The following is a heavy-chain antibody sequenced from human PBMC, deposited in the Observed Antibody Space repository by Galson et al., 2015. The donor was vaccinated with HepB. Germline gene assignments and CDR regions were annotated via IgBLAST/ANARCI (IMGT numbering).Heavy chain of an antibody. CDR1: GFTFSSYA. J-gene: IGHJ6*02. D-gene: IGHD4-17*01. V-gene: IGHV3-30-3*01. CDR3: AREGDDYGDYVSGDYYGMDV. Sequence: SLRLSCAASGFTFSSYAMHWVRQAPGKGLEWVAVISYDGSDKYYADSVKGRFTISRDNSKNTLYLQMNGLRAEDTAVYYCAREGDDYGDYVSGDYYGMDVWGQGTTVTVS. CDR2: ISYDGSDK.